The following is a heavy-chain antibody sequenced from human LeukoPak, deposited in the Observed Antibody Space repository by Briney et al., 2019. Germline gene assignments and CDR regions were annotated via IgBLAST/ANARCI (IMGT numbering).Heavy chain of an antibody. V-gene: IGHV1-2*06. CDR2: INPNSGGT. Sequence: GASVKVSCKASGYTFTGYYMHWVRQAPGQGLEWMGRINPNSGGTNYAQKFQGRVTMTRDTSTSTVYMELSSLRSEDTAVYYCARDYDILTGFLSYWGQGTLVTVSS. CDR3: ARDYDILTGFLSY. D-gene: IGHD3-9*01. J-gene: IGHJ4*02. CDR1: GYTFTGYY.